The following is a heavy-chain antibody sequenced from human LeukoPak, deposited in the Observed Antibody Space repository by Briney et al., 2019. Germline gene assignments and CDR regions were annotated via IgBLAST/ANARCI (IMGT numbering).Heavy chain of an antibody. J-gene: IGHJ5*02. CDR1: GFTFSSNW. Sequence: GGSLRLSCAASGFTFSSNWMHWVRHAPGKGLVWVSRISNDGSITTYADSVKGRFTISRDNAKNTLYLQMSSLRAEDTAVYYCATSMAGFNWFDPWGQGTLVTVSS. V-gene: IGHV3-74*03. D-gene: IGHD6-19*01. CDR3: ATSMAGFNWFDP. CDR2: ISNDGSIT.